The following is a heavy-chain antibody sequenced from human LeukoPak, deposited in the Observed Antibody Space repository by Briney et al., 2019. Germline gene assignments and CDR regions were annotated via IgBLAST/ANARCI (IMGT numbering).Heavy chain of an antibody. CDR2: INHSGSA. Sequence: PSETLSLTCAVYGGSFSGYYWTWIRQPPGKGLEWIGEINHSGSANYNPSLKSRVTISIDTSKNQFSLILSSVTAADTAVYYCARGLSDVYWGQGTLVTVSS. CDR3: ARGLSDVY. J-gene: IGHJ4*02. CDR1: GGSFSGYY. V-gene: IGHV4-34*01.